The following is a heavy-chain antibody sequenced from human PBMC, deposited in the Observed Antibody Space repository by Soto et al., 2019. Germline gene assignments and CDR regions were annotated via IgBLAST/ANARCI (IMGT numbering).Heavy chain of an antibody. J-gene: IGHJ4*02. V-gene: IGHV4-59*08. CDR1: GGSISSYY. D-gene: IGHD3-16*01. Sequence: SETLSLTCTVSGGSISSYYWSWIRQPPGKGLEWIGYIYYSGSTNYNPSLKSRVTISVDTSKNQFSLKLSSVTAADTAVYYCDRRWGDYFDYXGQRPLVTVSS. CDR2: IYYSGST. CDR3: DRRWGDYFDY.